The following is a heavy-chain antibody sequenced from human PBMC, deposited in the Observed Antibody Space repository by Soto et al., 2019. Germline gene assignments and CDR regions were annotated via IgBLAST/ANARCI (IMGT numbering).Heavy chain of an antibody. CDR2: INPSGGST. CDR3: ARDCGTDSFYYGMDI. J-gene: IGHJ6*02. CDR1: GETFNSYY. V-gene: IGHV1-46*02. D-gene: IGHD1-1*01. Sequence: GASAEVSWKAAGETFNSYYMCLVGQAPGQGLEWMGIINPSGGSTSYAQKFQGRVTMTRDTSTSTVYMELSSLRSEDTAVYYCARDCGTDSFYYGMDIWGQGTTVTVSS.